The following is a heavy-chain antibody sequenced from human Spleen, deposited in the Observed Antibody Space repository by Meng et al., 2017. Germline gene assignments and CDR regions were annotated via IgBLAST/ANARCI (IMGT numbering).Heavy chain of an antibody. CDR3: ARLSSSRPGAFDV. Sequence: GESLKISCQGSGYRFTTYWIGWVRQLPGKGLEWMGIIYPTDSDIRYSPSFQGQVTISADRSISTAYLQWSSLKASDTAMYYCARLSSSRPGAFDVWGQGTMVTVSS. D-gene: IGHD6-6*01. CDR1: GYRFTTYW. J-gene: IGHJ3*01. V-gene: IGHV5-51*01. CDR2: IYPTDSDI.